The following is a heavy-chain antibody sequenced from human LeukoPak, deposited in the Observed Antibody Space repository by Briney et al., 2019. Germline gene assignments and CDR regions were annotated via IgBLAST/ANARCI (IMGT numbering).Heavy chain of an antibody. V-gene: IGHV3-30-3*01. Sequence: GGSLRLSCAASGFTFSRYDIHWVRQAPGKGLEWVAFISYDGTNKYYADSVKGRFTVSRDNSENTLYLQMNSLTPEDTAVCYCARDFRRQVTDYWGQGTLVTVSS. CDR1: GFTFSRYD. J-gene: IGHJ4*02. D-gene: IGHD3-10*01. CDR2: ISYDGTNK. CDR3: ARDFRRQVTDY.